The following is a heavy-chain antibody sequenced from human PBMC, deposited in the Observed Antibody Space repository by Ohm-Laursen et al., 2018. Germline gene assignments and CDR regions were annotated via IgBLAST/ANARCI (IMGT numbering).Heavy chain of an antibody. V-gene: IGHV3-21*01. CDR3: ARVPSYDPSFDY. D-gene: IGHD3-3*01. J-gene: IGHJ4*02. CDR2: ISSSSSYI. CDR1: GFTFSSYG. Sequence: SLRLSCAATGFTFSSYGMHWVRQAPGKGLEWVSSISSSSSYIYYADSVKGRFTVSRDNAKNSLYLQMTSLRAEDTAVYYCARVPSYDPSFDYWGQGTLVTVSS.